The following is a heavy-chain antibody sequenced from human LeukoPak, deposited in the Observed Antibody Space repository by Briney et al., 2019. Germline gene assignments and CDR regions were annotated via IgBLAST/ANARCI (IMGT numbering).Heavy chain of an antibody. CDR2: ISGSGGRT. CDR1: GFTFSNYA. CDR3: AKEYYYGSGTYYNVDY. D-gene: IGHD3-10*01. J-gene: IGHJ4*02. Sequence: GGSLRLSCAASGFTFSNYAMSWVHQAPGKGLEWVSAISGSGGRTYYADSVKGRFTLSRDNSKNTLYLQMNSLRAEDTAVYYCAKEYYYGSGTYYNVDYWGQGTLVTVSS. V-gene: IGHV3-23*01.